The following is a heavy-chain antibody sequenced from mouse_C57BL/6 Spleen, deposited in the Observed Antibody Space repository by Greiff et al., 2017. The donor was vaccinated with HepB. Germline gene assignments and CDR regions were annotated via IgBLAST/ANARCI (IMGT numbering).Heavy chain of an antibody. CDR3: TRRDYGNYWFAY. CDR1: GYTFTDYE. V-gene: IGHV1-15*01. D-gene: IGHD2-1*01. Sequence: QVQLQQSGAELVRPGASVTLSCKASGYTFTDYEMHWVKQTPVHGLEWIGAIDPETGGTAYNQKFKGKAILTADKSSSTAYMELRSLTSEDSAVYYCTRRDYGNYWFAYWGQGTLVTVSA. CDR2: IDPETGGT. J-gene: IGHJ3*01.